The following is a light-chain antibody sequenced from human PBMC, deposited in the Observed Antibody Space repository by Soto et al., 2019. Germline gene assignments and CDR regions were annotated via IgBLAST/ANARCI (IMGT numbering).Light chain of an antibody. J-gene: IGLJ1*01. CDR2: DVT. Sequence: SALTQPASVSGSPGQSITISCSGPTTDIHDFNSISWYQHHPGKAPKLIAYDVTRRPSGVSRRFSGSKSGLTASLTISGLQAEDEADYFCASYTTTNILLFGTATKVTVL. CDR3: ASYTTTNILL. V-gene: IGLV2-14*01. CDR1: TTDIHDFNS.